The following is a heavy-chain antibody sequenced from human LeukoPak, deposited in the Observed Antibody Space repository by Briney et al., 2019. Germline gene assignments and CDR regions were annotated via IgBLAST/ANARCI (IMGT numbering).Heavy chain of an antibody. CDR2: IYYRGST. Sequence: SPSETLSLTCTVSGGSISSYYWSWIRQPPGKGLEWIGYIYYRGSTNYNPSLKSRVTISVDTSKNQFSLKLSSVTAADTAVYYCARGRGYSSGWYFGILFDYWGQGTLVTVSS. J-gene: IGHJ4*02. CDR1: GGSISSYY. V-gene: IGHV4-59*01. CDR3: ARGRGYSSGWYFGILFDY. D-gene: IGHD6-19*01.